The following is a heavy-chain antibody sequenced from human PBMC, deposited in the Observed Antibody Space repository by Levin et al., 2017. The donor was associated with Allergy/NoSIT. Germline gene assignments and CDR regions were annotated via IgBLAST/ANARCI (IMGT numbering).Heavy chain of an antibody. CDR3: ARAAGGYYYDSSGPLDWYFDL. CDR2: IIPIFGTA. J-gene: IGHJ2*01. D-gene: IGHD3-22*01. Sequence: PGGSLRLSCKASGGTFSSYAISWVRQAPGQGLEWMGGIIPIFGTANYAQKFQGRVTITADESTSTAYMELSSLRSEDTAVYYCARAAGGYYYDSSGPLDWYFDLWGRGTLVTVSS. CDR1: GGTFSSYA. V-gene: IGHV1-69*01.